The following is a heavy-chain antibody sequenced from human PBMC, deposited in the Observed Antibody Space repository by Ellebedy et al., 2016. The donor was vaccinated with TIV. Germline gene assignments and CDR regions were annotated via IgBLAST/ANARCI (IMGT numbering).Heavy chain of an antibody. D-gene: IGHD4-17*01. Sequence: GGSLRLSCAVSGFSFRSYWMSWVRQAPGRGLEWVANINQDESQRYYVDSVKGRFTISRDNTKSSLYLQMNSLRAEDTAVYYCATDGSYGDFRSPAHAFETWGQGTVVRVSS. J-gene: IGHJ3*02. V-gene: IGHV3-7*01. CDR3: ATDGSYGDFRSPAHAFET. CDR1: GFSFRSYW. CDR2: INQDESQR.